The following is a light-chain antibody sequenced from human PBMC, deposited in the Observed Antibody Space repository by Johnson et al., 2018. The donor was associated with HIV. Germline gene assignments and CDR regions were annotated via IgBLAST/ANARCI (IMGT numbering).Light chain of an antibody. J-gene: IGLJ1*01. CDR2: ENN. CDR3: GTWYSSLRVGF. Sequence: QSVLTQPPSVSAAPGQKVTISCSGTSSNIRNNYVSWYQQLPGTAPKLLIYENNKRPSGIPDRFSGSKSGTSATLGITGLQTGDEADYYCGTWYSSLRVGFFGTGSKVTVL. V-gene: IGLV1-51*02. CDR1: SSNIRNNY.